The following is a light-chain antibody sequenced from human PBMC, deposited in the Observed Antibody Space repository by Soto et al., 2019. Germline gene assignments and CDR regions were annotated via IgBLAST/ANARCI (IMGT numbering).Light chain of an antibody. CDR2: EVS. CDR1: SSDVGSYNG. V-gene: IGLV2-18*02. J-gene: IGLJ1*01. Sequence: QSVLTQPPSVSGSPGQSVTISCTGTSSDVGSYNGVSWYQQPPGTAPKLIIYEVSNRPSGVSDRFSGSKSGNTASLTISGLQAEDEADYYCCSYTTSNTRQIVFGTGTKVTVL. CDR3: CSYTTSNTRQIV.